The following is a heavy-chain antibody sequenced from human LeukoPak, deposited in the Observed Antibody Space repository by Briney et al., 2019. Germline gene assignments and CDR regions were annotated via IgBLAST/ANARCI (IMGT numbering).Heavy chain of an antibody. D-gene: IGHD4-17*01. Sequence: PGGSLRLSCAASGLSFSNHGMHWVRQAPGKGLEWVAVIWYDGSNKYYADSVKGRFTSSRDNSKNTLYLQMNSLRAEDTAVYYCARDDHYVRAQFDDWGQGTQVTVSS. CDR3: ARDDHYVRAQFDD. J-gene: IGHJ5*02. V-gene: IGHV3-33*01. CDR1: GLSFSNHG. CDR2: IWYDGSNK.